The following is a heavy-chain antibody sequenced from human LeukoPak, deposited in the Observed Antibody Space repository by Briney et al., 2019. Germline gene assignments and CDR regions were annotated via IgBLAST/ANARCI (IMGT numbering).Heavy chain of an antibody. V-gene: IGHV3-73*01. CDR1: GFTFSGSA. D-gene: IGHD1-20*01. Sequence: GGSLRLSCAASGFTFSGSAMHWVRQASGKGLEWVSRIRSKANSYATAYAASVKGRFTISRDDSKNTAYLQMNSLKTEDTAVYYCTSGGNWNGDFDYWGPGTLVTVSS. CDR3: TSGGNWNGDFDY. CDR2: IRSKANSYAT. J-gene: IGHJ4*02.